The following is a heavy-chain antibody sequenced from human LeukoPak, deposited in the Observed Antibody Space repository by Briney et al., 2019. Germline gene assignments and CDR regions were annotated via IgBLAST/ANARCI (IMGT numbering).Heavy chain of an antibody. CDR2: IRYDGSKK. CDR1: GFTFSDYG. Sequence: GGSLRLSCAASGFTFSDYGIPWVRQAPGKGLEWVAFIRYDGSKKYYADSVEGRFTISRDNSKNTLYLQMNSLGAEDTAVYYCAKTNRGGVGASRYAFDIWGQGTMVTVSS. J-gene: IGHJ3*02. CDR3: AKTNRGGVGASRYAFDI. V-gene: IGHV3-30*02. D-gene: IGHD1-26*01.